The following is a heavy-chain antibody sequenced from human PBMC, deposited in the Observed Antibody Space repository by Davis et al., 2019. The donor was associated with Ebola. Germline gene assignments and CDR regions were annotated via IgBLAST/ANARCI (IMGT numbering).Heavy chain of an antibody. D-gene: IGHD6-19*01. V-gene: IGHV3-23*01. CDR3: AKDKIPLGVAGAYFDY. Sequence: PGGSLRLSCAASGFTFSSYSMNWVRQAPGKGLEWVSAISGSGGSTYYADSVKGRFTISRDNSKNTLYLQMNSLRAEDTAVYYCAKDKIPLGVAGAYFDYWGQGTLVTVSS. J-gene: IGHJ4*02. CDR2: ISGSGGST. CDR1: GFTFSSYS.